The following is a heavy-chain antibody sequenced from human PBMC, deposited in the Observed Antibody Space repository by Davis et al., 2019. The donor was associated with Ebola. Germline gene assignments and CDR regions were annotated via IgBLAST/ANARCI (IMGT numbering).Heavy chain of an antibody. J-gene: IGHJ6*02. Sequence: SQTLSLTCVIFGDSVTNSSATWNWIRQSPSRGLEWLGRTYYISKRYNDYALSVKGRISVTSDTPKNQFSLHLTSVTPEDTGVYFCARRTWRSNHYYGVDVWGRGTTVTVSS. CDR1: GDSVTNSSAT. V-gene: IGHV6-1*01. CDR3: ARRTWRSNHYYGVDV. D-gene: IGHD1-14*01. CDR2: TYYISKRYN.